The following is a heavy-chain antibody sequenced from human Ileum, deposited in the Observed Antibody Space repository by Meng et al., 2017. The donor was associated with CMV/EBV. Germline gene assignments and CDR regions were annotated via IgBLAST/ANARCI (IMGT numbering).Heavy chain of an antibody. CDR3: ARGLASGWPDY. V-gene: IGHV4-34*01. Sequence: HVAVPQWGAGLLKPSETLSLTCPVFGGSFTGYYWSWFRQSPGKGLEWIGEITHSGRTSYNLSLKSRVTISVDMSKYQFSLKLTSVTAADTAIYYCARGLASGWPDYWGQGTLVTVSS. CDR2: ITHSGRT. D-gene: IGHD3-10*01. CDR1: GGSFTGYY. J-gene: IGHJ4*02.